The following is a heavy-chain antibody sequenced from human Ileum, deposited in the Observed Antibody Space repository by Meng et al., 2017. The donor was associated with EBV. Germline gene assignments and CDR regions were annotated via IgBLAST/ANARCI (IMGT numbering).Heavy chain of an antibody. CDR3: ARSWGGGSSKE. V-gene: IGHV7-4-1*02. J-gene: IGHJ4*02. D-gene: IGHD2-15*01. Sequence: QVQKLRSGSKLKEPGMYVKIYCESSGYRCTSYALNWVRQAPGQGLEWMGWIDTKTGNPSYAPGFTVRFVFSSETSVSKAYLQISSLKAADTAVYYCARSWGGGSSKEWGQGTLVTVSS. CDR1: GYRCTSYA. CDR2: IDTKTGNP.